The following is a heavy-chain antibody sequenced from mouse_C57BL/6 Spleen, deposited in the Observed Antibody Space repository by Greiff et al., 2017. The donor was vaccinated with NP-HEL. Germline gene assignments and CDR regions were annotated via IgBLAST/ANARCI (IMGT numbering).Heavy chain of an antibody. Sequence: VQLQQPGAELVMPGASVKLSCKASGYTFTSYWMHWVKQRPGQGLEWIGEIDPSDSYTNYNQKFKGKSTLTVDKSSSTAHMQLSSLTSEDSAVYYCARSGDYDPFDYWGQGTTLTVSS. D-gene: IGHD2-4*01. CDR1: GYTFTSYW. CDR3: ARSGDYDPFDY. V-gene: IGHV1-69*01. J-gene: IGHJ2*01. CDR2: IDPSDSYT.